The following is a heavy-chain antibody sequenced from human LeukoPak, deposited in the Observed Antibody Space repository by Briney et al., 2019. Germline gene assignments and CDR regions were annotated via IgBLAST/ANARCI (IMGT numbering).Heavy chain of an antibody. CDR2: IRYDGSNK. D-gene: IGHD2-2*01. CDR1: GFTFSSYW. J-gene: IGHJ6*03. Sequence: GGSLRLSCAASGFTFSSYWMHWVRQAPGKGLEWVAFIRYDGSNKYYADSVKGRFTISRDNSKNTLYLQMNSLRAEDTAVYYCAGGYCSSTSCYSYYYYYMDVWGKGTTVTVSS. V-gene: IGHV3-30*02. CDR3: AGGYCSSTSCYSYYYYYMDV.